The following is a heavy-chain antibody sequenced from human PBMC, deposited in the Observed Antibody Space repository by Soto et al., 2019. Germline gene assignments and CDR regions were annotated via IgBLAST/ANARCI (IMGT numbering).Heavy chain of an antibody. CDR2: MNPNSGNT. V-gene: IGHV1-8*01. Sequence: ASVKVYCKASGYTFTSYDINWVRHATGQGLEWMGWMNPNSGNTGYAQKFQGRVTMTRNTSISTAYMELSSLRSEDTAVYYCAGGSGWGWGIYYFAYGGQETWVPVSS. J-gene: IGHJ4*02. CDR3: AGGSGWGWGIYYFAY. CDR1: GYTFTSYD. D-gene: IGHD3-10*01.